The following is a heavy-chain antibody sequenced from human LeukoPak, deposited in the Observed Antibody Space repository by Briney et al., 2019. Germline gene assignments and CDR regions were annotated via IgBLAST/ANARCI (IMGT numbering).Heavy chain of an antibody. CDR1: GGSISSSSYY. V-gene: IGHV4-39*02. J-gene: IGHJ4*02. Sequence: SETLSLTCTVSGGSISSSSYYWDWIRQPPGKGLEWIGNLYDSGSTYYNPSLKSRVTMSVDTSKNQFSLRLTSVTAADTAVYYCARDPDYYGSGTGGYFDNWGQGTLVTVSS. CDR3: ARDPDYYGSGTGGYFDN. D-gene: IGHD3-10*01. CDR2: LYDSGST.